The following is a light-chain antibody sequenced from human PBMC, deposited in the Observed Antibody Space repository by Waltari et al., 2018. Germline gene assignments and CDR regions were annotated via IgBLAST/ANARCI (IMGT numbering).Light chain of an antibody. CDR1: QSVGRT. CDR3: QHYVRLPVA. V-gene: IGKV3-20*01. J-gene: IGKJ1*01. CDR2: GAS. Sequence: EIVLTQSPGTLSLSPGERATLSCRASQSVGRTLAWYQPKPGQAPSLLIYGASNRATGTPDRFSGSGSGTDFSLTIIRLDPADFAVYDCQHYVRLPVAFGQGTTVEIK.